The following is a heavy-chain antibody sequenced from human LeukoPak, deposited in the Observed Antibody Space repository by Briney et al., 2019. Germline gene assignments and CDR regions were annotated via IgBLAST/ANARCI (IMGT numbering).Heavy chain of an antibody. V-gene: IGHV3-48*03. CDR2: ISSNGGTT. J-gene: IGHJ5*02. D-gene: IGHD6-19*01. CDR3: ARELQGSGFDP. CDR1: GFTFSSYE. Sequence: PGGSLRLSCAASGFTFSSYEMNWVRQAPGKGLEFVSYISSNGGTTHYADSVKGRFTISRDNARNSLYLQMDSLRAEDTSIYYCARELQGSGFDPWGQGTLVTVSS.